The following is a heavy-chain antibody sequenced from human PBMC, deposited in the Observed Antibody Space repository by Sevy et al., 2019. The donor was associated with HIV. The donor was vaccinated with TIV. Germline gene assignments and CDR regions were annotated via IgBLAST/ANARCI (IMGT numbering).Heavy chain of an antibody. CDR2: ISAYNGNT. J-gene: IGHJ6*02. Sequence: ASVKVSCKASGYTFTSYGISWVRQAPGQGLEWMGWISAYNGNTNYAQKLQGRVTMTTDTSTSTAYMELRSRRSDDTAVYYCARDSIFGVVTLYYYGMDVWGQGTTVTVSS. CDR1: GYTFTSYG. CDR3: ARDSIFGVVTLYYYGMDV. D-gene: IGHD3-3*02. V-gene: IGHV1-18*01.